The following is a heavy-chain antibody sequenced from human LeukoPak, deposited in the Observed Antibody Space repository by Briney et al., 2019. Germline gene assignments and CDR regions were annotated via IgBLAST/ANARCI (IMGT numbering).Heavy chain of an antibody. CDR2: IYCSGST. CDR1: GGSISSSSYY. CDR3: ARHLLYYDIFTGRALNWFDP. D-gene: IGHD3-9*01. Sequence: SETLSLTCTVPGGSISSSSYYWGWIRQPPGKGLEWIGSIYCSGSTYYNPSLKSRVTISVDTSKNQFSLKLSSMTAADTAVYYCARHLLYYDIFTGRALNWFDPWGQGTLVTVSS. J-gene: IGHJ5*02. V-gene: IGHV4-39*01.